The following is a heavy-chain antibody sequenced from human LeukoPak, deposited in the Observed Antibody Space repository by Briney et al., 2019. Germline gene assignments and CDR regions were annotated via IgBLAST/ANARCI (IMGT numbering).Heavy chain of an antibody. Sequence: GGSLRLSCAASGFTFSSHEMNWVRQAPGKGLEWVSYISSSGSTIYYADSVKGRFTISRDNAKNSLYLQMNSLRAEDTAVYYCAREAPHYGMDVWGQGTTVTVSS. V-gene: IGHV3-48*03. CDR2: ISSSGSTI. CDR3: AREAPHYGMDV. CDR1: GFTFSSHE. J-gene: IGHJ6*02.